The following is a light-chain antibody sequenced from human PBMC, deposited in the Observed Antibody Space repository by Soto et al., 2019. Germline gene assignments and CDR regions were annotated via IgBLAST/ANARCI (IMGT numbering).Light chain of an antibody. V-gene: IGKV1-17*03. CDR1: QGINHY. CDR3: LQHNSYPLT. CDR2: AVS. J-gene: IGKJ4*01. Sequence: DIQMTQSPSAMSASVGDRVTFTCRASQGINHYLAWFQQKPGKVPKRLIYAVSTLQSVVPSRFSGSGSGTEFNLTISSLRPEDFATYYCLQHNSYPLTFGGGTKVEI.